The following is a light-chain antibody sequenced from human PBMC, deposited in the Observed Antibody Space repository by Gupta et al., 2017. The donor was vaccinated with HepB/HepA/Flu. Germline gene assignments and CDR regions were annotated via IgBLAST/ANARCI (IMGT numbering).Light chain of an antibody. V-gene: IGKV1-12*01. CDR1: EGVSGW. Sequence: DVQMTQSPSSVSASIGDTVTITCRASEGVSGWLAWYQQKPGKAPKLLISSAFTLQSGVPSRFSGNGSGTDFALTITNLQPDDYATYYCQQANKFPHTFGHGTTVDVK. J-gene: IGKJ3*01. CDR3: QQANKFPHT. CDR2: SAF.